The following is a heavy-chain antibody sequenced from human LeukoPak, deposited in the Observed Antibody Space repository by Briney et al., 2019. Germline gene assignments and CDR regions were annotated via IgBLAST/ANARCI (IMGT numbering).Heavy chain of an antibody. D-gene: IGHD3-22*01. CDR2: IIPIFGTA. CDR3: ARDGYYDSSGYPPPQDL. CDR1: GGTFSRYA. Sequence: SVKVSCKASGGTFSRYAISWVRQAPGQGLEWMGRIIPIFGTANYAQKFQRRVAFTAEKSTSTAYMELSSLRSEDTAVYYCARDGYYDSSGYPPPQDLWCKGSSDTVSS. V-gene: IGHV1-69*06. J-gene: IGHJ6*04.